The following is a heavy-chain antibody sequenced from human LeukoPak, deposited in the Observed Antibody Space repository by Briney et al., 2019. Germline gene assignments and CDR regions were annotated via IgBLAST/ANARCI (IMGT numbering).Heavy chain of an antibody. CDR2: ISYDGSNK. CDR1: GFTFSSYA. CDR3: ARPTRQQLVASGYFDY. J-gene: IGHJ4*02. V-gene: IGHV3-30*04. Sequence: GRSLRLSCAASGFTFSSYAMHWVRQAPGKGLEWVAVISYDGSNKYYADSVKGRFTISRDNSKNTLYLQMNSLRAEDTAVYYCARPTRQQLVASGYFDYWGQGTLVTVSS. D-gene: IGHD6-13*01.